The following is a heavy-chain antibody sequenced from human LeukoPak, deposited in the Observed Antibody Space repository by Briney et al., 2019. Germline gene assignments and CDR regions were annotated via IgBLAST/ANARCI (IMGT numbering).Heavy chain of an antibody. Sequence: KASETLSLTCTVSGYSISSGYYWGWIRQPPGKGLEWIGSIYHSGSTYYNPSLKSRVTISVDTSKNQFSLKLSSVTAADTAVYYCASVTIFGEDPWGQGTLVTVSS. J-gene: IGHJ5*02. CDR3: ASVTIFGEDP. V-gene: IGHV4-38-2*02. CDR2: IYHSGST. D-gene: IGHD3-3*01. CDR1: GYSISSGYY.